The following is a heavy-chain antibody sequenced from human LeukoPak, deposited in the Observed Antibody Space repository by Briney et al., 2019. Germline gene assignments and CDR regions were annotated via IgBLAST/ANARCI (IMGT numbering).Heavy chain of an antibody. J-gene: IGHJ4*02. V-gene: IGHV4-39*07. Sequence: SQTLSLTCTVSGGSISSGSYYWGWIRQPPGKGLEWIGSIYYSGSTYYNPSLKSRVTMSVDTSKNQFSLKLSSVTAADTAVYYCARDEGSSGWSYWGQGTLVTVSS. D-gene: IGHD6-19*01. CDR3: ARDEGSSGWSY. CDR1: GGSISSGSYY. CDR2: IYYSGST.